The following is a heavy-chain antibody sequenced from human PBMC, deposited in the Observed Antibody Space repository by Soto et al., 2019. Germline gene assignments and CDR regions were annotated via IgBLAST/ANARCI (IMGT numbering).Heavy chain of an antibody. V-gene: IGHV4-59*12. CDR2: IYYSGST. CDR1: GGSISSYY. Sequence: SETLSLTCTVSGGSISSYYWSWIRQPPGKGLEWIGYIYYSGSTNYNPSLKSRVTISIDASKNQFSLRLSSVTAADTAVYYCARGRPDTALIASWGQGTLVTVSS. D-gene: IGHD5-18*01. J-gene: IGHJ5*02. CDR3: ARGRPDTALIAS.